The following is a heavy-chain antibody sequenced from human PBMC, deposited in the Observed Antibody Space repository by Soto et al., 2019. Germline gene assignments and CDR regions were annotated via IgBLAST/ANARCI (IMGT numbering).Heavy chain of an antibody. V-gene: IGHV3-11*05. Sequence: QVQLVESGGGLVKPGGSLKLSCAASGFTFSDYYMSWIRQTPGKGLEWISYISNSGTYTKYADSVKGRITISRDNAKTSVYLLMSSLGADDTAVYYCARGKAVDCWGQGTMVTVSS. CDR2: ISNSGTYT. CDR3: ARGKAVDC. J-gene: IGHJ4*02. CDR1: GFTFSDYY.